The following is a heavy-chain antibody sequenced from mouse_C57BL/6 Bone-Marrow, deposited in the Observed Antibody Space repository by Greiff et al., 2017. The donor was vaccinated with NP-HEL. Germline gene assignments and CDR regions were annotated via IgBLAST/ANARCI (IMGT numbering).Heavy chain of an antibody. CDR1: GYTFTSYG. CDR2: IYPRSGNT. D-gene: IGHD1-2*01. CDR3: ARESLLPDY. Sequence: VQLVESGAELARPGASVELSCKASGYTFTSYGISWVKQRTGQGLEWIGEIYPRSGNTYYNEKFKGKATLTADKSSSTAYMELRSLTSEDSAVYFCARESLLPDYWGQGTTLTVSS. V-gene: IGHV1-81*01. J-gene: IGHJ2*01.